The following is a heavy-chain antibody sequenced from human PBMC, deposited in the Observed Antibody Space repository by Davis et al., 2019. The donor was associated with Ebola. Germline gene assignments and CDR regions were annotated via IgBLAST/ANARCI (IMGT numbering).Heavy chain of an antibody. J-gene: IGHJ6*03. CDR2: IYYSGST. D-gene: IGHD4-17*01. V-gene: IGHV4-59*01. Sequence: MPSETLSLTCAVYGGSFSGYYWSWIRQPPGKGLEWIGYIYYSGSTNYNPSLKSRVTISVDTSKNQFSLKLSSVTAADTAVYYCARDYGDRYYYYYYMDVWGKGTTVTVSS. CDR3: ARDYGDRYYYYYYMDV. CDR1: GGSFSGYY.